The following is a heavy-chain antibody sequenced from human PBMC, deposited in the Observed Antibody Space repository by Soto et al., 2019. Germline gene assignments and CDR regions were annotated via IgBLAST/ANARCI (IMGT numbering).Heavy chain of an antibody. J-gene: IGHJ6*02. Sequence: PSETLSLTCTVSGGSISSADYYWSWIRQHPGKGLEWIGYIYYSGSTYYNPSLKSRVTISVDTSKNQFSLKLTSVPPPDPAVNYCPKDPTGYEPSSYSGMNAWAQGPRSPSP. CDR3: PKDPTGYEPSSYSGMNA. D-gene: IGHD2-2*01. CDR1: GGSISSADYY. CDR2: IYYSGST. V-gene: IGHV4-31*03.